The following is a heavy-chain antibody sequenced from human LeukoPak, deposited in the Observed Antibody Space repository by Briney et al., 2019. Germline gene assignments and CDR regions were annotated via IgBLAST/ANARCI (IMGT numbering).Heavy chain of an antibody. Sequence: SVKVSCKASGGTFSSYAISWVRQAPGQGLEWMGGIIPIFGTANYAQKFQGRVTITADESTSTAYMELSSLRSEDTAVYYCASLEYRSSFDAFDIWGQGTMVTVSS. D-gene: IGHD6-6*01. CDR1: GGTFSSYA. V-gene: IGHV1-69*13. CDR2: IIPIFGTA. J-gene: IGHJ3*02. CDR3: ASLEYRSSFDAFDI.